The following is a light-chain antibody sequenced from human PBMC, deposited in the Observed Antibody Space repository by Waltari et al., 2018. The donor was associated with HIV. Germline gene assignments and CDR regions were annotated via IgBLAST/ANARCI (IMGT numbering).Light chain of an antibody. CDR2: EVT. J-gene: IGLJ3*02. Sequence: QSALTQPASVSGSPGQSITFSCTGTSSDIGSYNLVYWYQQHPGKAPRLMIFEVTKRPSGVSYRLPGSKSGNTASLTISGLQAEDEADYYCCSFAGSTSWVFGGGTKLTVL. CDR3: CSFAGSTSWV. CDR1: SSDIGSYNL. V-gene: IGLV2-23*02.